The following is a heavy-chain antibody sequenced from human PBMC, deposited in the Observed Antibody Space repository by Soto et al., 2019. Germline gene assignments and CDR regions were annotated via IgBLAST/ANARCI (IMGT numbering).Heavy chain of an antibody. CDR1: GYTFTSYD. CDR3: AREWYGSGSYYNDYYYYYMDV. Sequence: GASVKVSCKASGYTFTSYDINWVRQATGQGLEWMGWMNPNSGNTGYAQKFQGRVTMTRNTSISTAYMELSSLRSEDTAVYYCAREWYGSGSYYNDYYYYYMDVWGKGTTVTVSS. J-gene: IGHJ6*03. D-gene: IGHD3-10*01. V-gene: IGHV1-8*01. CDR2: MNPNSGNT.